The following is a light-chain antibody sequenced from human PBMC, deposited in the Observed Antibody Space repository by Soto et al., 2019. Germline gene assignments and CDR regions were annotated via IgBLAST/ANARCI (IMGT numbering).Light chain of an antibody. V-gene: IGLV1-51*01. CDR3: GTWDSSLSAVV. CDR2: DNN. CDR1: SSNIGNNY. Sequence: QSVLTQPPSVSAAPGQTVTISCSGSSSNIGNNYVSWYQQLPGTAPKLLIYDNNKRPSGIPDRFSGSKSGTSATLGITGLQTGDEDDDYCGTWDSSLSAVVFGGGTKLTVL. J-gene: IGLJ2*01.